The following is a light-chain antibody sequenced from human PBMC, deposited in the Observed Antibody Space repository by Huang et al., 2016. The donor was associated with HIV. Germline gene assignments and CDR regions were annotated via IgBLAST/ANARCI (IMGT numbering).Light chain of an antibody. CDR1: QGVSSN. V-gene: IGKV3-15*01. J-gene: IGKJ2*01. Sequence: EIVMTQSPATLSVSPGERATLSCRASQGVSSNLAWYPQKPGQAPRLLIFGASARATGIPARFRGSGSGTEFTLTISSLQPEDSAVYYCQQYNDWPPLYTFGQGTKLEIQ. CDR3: QQYNDWPPLYT. CDR2: GAS.